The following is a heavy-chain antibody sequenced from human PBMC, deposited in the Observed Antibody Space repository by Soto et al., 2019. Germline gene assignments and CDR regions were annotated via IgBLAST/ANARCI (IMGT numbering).Heavy chain of an antibody. CDR3: AGGGVRGVITRTRDYYGMDV. D-gene: IGHD3-10*01. Sequence: GESLRISCKGSGYRFTSYWIGGVRQMPGKGLECMGIIYPGDSDTRYSPSFQGQVTISADKSISTAYLQWSSLKASDTAMYYCAGGGVRGVITRTRDYYGMDVWGQGTTVTVSS. CDR2: IYPGDSDT. V-gene: IGHV5-51*01. CDR1: GYRFTSYW. J-gene: IGHJ6*02.